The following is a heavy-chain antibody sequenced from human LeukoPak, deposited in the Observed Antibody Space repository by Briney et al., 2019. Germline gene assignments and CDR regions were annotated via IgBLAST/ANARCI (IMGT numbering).Heavy chain of an antibody. V-gene: IGHV1-18*01. CDR2: ISAYNGNT. CDR3: ARLGGDYDILTGPADY. J-gene: IGHJ4*02. D-gene: IGHD3-9*01. Sequence: GASVKVSCKASGGTFSSYAISWVRQAPGQGLEWMGWISAYNGNTNYAQKPQGRVTMTTDTSTSTAYMELRSLRSDDTAVYYCARLGGDYDILTGPADYWGQGTLVTVSS. CDR1: GGTFSSYA.